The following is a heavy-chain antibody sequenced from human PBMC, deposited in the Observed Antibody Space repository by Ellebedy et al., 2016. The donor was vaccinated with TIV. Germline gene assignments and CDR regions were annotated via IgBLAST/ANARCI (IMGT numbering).Heavy chain of an antibody. Sequence: GGSLRLSXVASGFTLSNYGMHWVRQAPGKGLEWVAVMSYDGNNEYYADSVKGRVTISRDDSKNTLYLQMNSLRTEDTAVYYCARGSGIAARPTYWYFDLWGRGTLVTVSS. J-gene: IGHJ2*01. V-gene: IGHV3-30*03. CDR1: GFTLSNYG. D-gene: IGHD6-6*01. CDR2: MSYDGNNE. CDR3: ARGSGIAARPTYWYFDL.